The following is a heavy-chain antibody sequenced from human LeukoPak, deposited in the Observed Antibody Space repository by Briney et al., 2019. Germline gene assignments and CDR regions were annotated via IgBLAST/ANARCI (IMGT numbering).Heavy chain of an antibody. CDR2: IYTSGST. J-gene: IGHJ5*02. Sequence: SETLSLTCTVSGGSISSYYWSWIRQPAGKGLEWIGRIYTSGSTNYTPSLKSRVTMSVDTSKNQFSLTLSSVTAADTAVYYCARDGSMAARHTLSNWFDPWGRGTLVTVSS. D-gene: IGHD6-6*01. CDR1: GGSISSYY. CDR3: ARDGSMAARHTLSNWFDP. V-gene: IGHV4-4*07.